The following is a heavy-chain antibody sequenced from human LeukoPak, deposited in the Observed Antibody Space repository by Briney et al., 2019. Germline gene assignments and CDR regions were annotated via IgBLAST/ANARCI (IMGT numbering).Heavy chain of an antibody. CDR1: GFTFNNAW. D-gene: IGHD3-9*01. V-gene: IGHV3-15*07. CDR3: TRDWYHAFDF. J-gene: IGHJ3*01. Sequence: GGSLRLSCAASGFTFNNAWMNWVRQAPGKGLEWVGRIKKRSDGGTTDYAAPVKDRFIISRDDSQDTLYLQMNTLKTEDTAVYYCTRDWYHAFDFWGQGTVVTVSS. CDR2: IKKRSDGGTT.